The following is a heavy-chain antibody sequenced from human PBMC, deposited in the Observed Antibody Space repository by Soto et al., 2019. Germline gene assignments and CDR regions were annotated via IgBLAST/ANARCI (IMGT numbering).Heavy chain of an antibody. CDR1: GCTFSSYA. V-gene: IGHV1-69*13. J-gene: IGHJ4*02. Sequence: SVKVSCKASGCTFSSYAISWVRQAPGQGLEWMGGIIPIFGTANYAQKFQGRVTITADESTSTAYMELSSLRSEDTAVYYCARNGKTGGYPPFDYWGQGTLVTVSS. D-gene: IGHD3-22*01. CDR3: ARNGKTGGYPPFDY. CDR2: IIPIFGTA.